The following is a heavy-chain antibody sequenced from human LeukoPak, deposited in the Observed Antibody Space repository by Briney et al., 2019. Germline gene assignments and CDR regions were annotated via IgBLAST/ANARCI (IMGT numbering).Heavy chain of an antibody. J-gene: IGHJ4*02. CDR1: GFTFSNYA. D-gene: IGHD3-9*01. V-gene: IGHV3-23*01. CDR3: AKWGDYDILTGYYDSDY. Sequence: QTGGSLRLSCAASGFTFSNYAMSWVRQAPGKGLEWVSAIVGSGSSTYYADSVKGRFTNSRDNSKNTLYLQLNRLRAEDTAVYYCAKWGDYDILTGYYDSDYWGQGTLVTVSS. CDR2: IVGSGSST.